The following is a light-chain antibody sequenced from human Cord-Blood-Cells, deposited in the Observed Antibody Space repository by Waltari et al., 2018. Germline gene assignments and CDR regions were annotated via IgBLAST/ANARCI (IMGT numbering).Light chain of an antibody. CDR3: SSYTSSSTV. J-gene: IGLJ1*01. CDR2: EVS. V-gene: IGLV2-14*01. CDR1: SSDVGGYNY. Sequence: QPALTQPASVSGSPGPSITISCTGTSSDVGGYNYVSWYQQHPGKAPKLMIYEVSNRPPGVSNRFSGSKSGNTASLTISGLQAEDEADYYCSSYTSSSTVFGTGTKVTVL.